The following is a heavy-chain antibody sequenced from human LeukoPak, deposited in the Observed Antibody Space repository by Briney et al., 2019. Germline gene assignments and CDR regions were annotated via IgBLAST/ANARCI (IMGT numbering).Heavy chain of an antibody. CDR3: ARPRLPVTLEGAFDI. CDR1: GFTFSSYA. Sequence: GGSLRLSCAASGFTFSSYAMSWVRQAPGKGLEWVSAISGSGGSTYYADSVKGRFTISRDNAKNSLYPQMNSLRAEDTAVYYCARPRLPVTLEGAFDIWGQGTMVTVSS. D-gene: IGHD4-17*01. CDR2: ISGSGGST. J-gene: IGHJ3*02. V-gene: IGHV3-23*01.